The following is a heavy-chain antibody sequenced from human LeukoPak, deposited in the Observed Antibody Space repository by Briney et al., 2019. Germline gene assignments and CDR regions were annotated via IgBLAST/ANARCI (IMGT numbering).Heavy chain of an antibody. J-gene: IGHJ4*02. V-gene: IGHV3-23*01. Sequence: GGSLRLSCAASGFTFSSYAMSWVRQAPGKGLEWVSSISGSGGSTQYADSVQGRFAISRDNAKNSLYLQMNSLRAEDTAVYYCARDPGSSTSCYDYWGQGTLVTVSS. CDR3: ARDPGSSTSCYDY. CDR1: GFTFSSYA. CDR2: ISGSGGST. D-gene: IGHD2-2*01.